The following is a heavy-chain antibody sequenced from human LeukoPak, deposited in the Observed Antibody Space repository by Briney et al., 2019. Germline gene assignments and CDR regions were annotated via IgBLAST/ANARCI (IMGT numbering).Heavy chain of an antibody. V-gene: IGHV3-23*01. Sequence: GGSLRLSCAASGFTFSSYAMSWVRQAPGKGLEWVSAISSSAGGRTYYADSVKGRFSISRDDSGNTVYLQMNSLRAEDTAVYYCAKTYYDFWSGYLDAFDIWGQGTMVTVSS. CDR2: ISSSAGGRT. J-gene: IGHJ3*02. CDR1: GFTFSSYA. D-gene: IGHD3-3*01. CDR3: AKTYYDFWSGYLDAFDI.